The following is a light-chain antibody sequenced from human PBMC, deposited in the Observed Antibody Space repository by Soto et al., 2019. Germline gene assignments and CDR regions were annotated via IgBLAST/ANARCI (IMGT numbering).Light chain of an antibody. CDR2: SAS. Sequence: DIQMTQSPSSVSTSVGDTVTITCRASQDINVYLNWYQQKPGEVPKLLIYSASSLHSGVPSRFTDSGSETDFTLTIRSLQPEDFATYYCQHGYVAPYNFGQGTKVDIK. CDR3: QHGYVAPYN. V-gene: IGKV1-39*01. CDR1: QDINVY. J-gene: IGKJ2*01.